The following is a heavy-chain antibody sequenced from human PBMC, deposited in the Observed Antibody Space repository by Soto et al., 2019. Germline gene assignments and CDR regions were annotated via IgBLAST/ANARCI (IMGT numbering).Heavy chain of an antibody. CDR3: SRGDATKIVVTTYYAMDV. D-gene: IGHD4-17*01. CDR1: GGTLSNYG. J-gene: IGHJ6*02. V-gene: IGHV1-69*12. Sequence: QVQLVQSGAEVKKPGSSVRVSCKASGGTLSNYGISWVRQAPGQRLEWMGGIIPVFGTANYAQKFQGRVTITADESKSTVYMDVTSLRSEDTAVYYCSRGDATKIVVTTYYAMDVWGQGTTVSVSS. CDR2: IIPVFGTA.